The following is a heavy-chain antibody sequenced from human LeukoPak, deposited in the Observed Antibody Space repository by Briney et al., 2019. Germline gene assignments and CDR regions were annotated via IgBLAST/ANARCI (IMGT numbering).Heavy chain of an antibody. V-gene: IGHV4-4*02. Sequence: PSETLSLTCAVSGSSISSSDWWNWVRQSPGKGLEWIGEISHSGSANYSPSLKSRVTISVDTSKNQFSLKLSSVTAADTAVYYCARGGDYFDYWGQGTLVTVSS. J-gene: IGHJ4*02. CDR2: ISHSGSA. CDR1: GSSISSSDW. CDR3: ARGGDYFDY.